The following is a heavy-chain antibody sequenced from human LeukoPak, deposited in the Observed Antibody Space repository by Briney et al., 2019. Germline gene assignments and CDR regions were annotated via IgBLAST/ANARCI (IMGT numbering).Heavy chain of an antibody. J-gene: IGHJ5*02. CDR2: IYPGDSDT. V-gene: IGHV5-51*01. Sequence: GESLKISCKGSGYSFTSYWIGWVRQMLGKGLEWMGIIYPGDSDTRYSPSFQGQVTISADKSISTAYLQWSSLKASDTAMYYCARLPTAEGITGTKGRALDPWGQGTLVTVSS. D-gene: IGHD1-7*01. CDR1: GYSFTSYW. CDR3: ARLPTAEGITGTKGRALDP.